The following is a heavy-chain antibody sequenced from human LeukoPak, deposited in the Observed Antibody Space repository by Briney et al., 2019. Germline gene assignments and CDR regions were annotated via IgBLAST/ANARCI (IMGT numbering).Heavy chain of an antibody. CDR3: ARDTVLAVAGTQGAFDI. CDR1: GFTFSSYG. Sequence: QPGGSLRLSCAASGFTFSSYGMHWVRQAPGKGLEWVAVIWYDGSNKYYADSVKGRFTTSRDNSENTLYLQMNSLRAEDTAVYYCARDTVLAVAGTQGAFDIWGQGTMVTVSS. D-gene: IGHD6-19*01. V-gene: IGHV3-33*01. CDR2: IWYDGSNK. J-gene: IGHJ3*02.